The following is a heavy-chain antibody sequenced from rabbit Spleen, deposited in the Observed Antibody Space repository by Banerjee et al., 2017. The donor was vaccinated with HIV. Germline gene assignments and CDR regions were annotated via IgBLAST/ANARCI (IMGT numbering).Heavy chain of an antibody. J-gene: IGHJ4*01. CDR2: IYTGDDDI. Sequence: QEQLEESGGGLVQPEGSLTLTCKASGFSFSSSYWICWVRQAPGKGLEWSACIYTGDDDIVYASWAKGRFTISKTSSTTVSLQLNSLTAADTATYFCARGSGNNGDGYTLWGPGTLVTVS. D-gene: IGHD6-1*01. V-gene: IGHV1S45*01. CDR3: ARGSGNNGDGYTL. CDR1: GFSFSSSYW.